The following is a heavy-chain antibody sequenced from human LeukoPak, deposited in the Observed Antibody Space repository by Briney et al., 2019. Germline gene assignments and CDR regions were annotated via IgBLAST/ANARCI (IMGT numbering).Heavy chain of an antibody. CDR3: AREVYGGNQDAFDI. CDR1: GFTFSSYW. Sequence: GGSLRLSCAASGFTFSSYWMHWVRQAPGKGLVWVSRINSDGSSTSYADSVKGRFTISRENAKNSLYLQMDSLRPEDTAVYYCAREVYGGNQDAFDIWGQGTMVSVSS. D-gene: IGHD4-23*01. J-gene: IGHJ3*02. V-gene: IGHV3-74*01. CDR2: INSDGSST.